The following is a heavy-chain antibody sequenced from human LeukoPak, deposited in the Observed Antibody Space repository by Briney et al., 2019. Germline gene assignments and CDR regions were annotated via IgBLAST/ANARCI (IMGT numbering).Heavy chain of an antibody. V-gene: IGHV3-21*01. J-gene: IGHJ5*02. CDR2: ISSSSSYI. CDR3: ARDPWVVVVPAAIGKNWFDP. D-gene: IGHD2-2*01. CDR1: GFTFSSYS. Sequence: GGSLRLSCAASGFTFSSYSMNWVRQAPGKGLEWVSSISSSSSYIYYADSVKGRFTISRDNAKNSLCLQMNSLRAEDTAVYYCARDPWVVVVPAAIGKNWFDPWGQGTLVTVSS.